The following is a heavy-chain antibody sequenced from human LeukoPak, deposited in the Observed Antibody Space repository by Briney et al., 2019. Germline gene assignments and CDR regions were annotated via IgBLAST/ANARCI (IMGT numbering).Heavy chain of an antibody. Sequence: GASVTVSCRASGGTFSSYAISWVRQAPGQGLEWMGGIIPIFGTANYAQKFQGRVTITADESTSTAYMELSSLRSEDTAVYYCTLGVLGYSWFDPWGQGTLVTVSS. CDR3: TLGVLGYSWFDP. CDR1: GGTFSSYA. D-gene: IGHD3-16*01. V-gene: IGHV1-69*13. J-gene: IGHJ5*02. CDR2: IIPIFGTA.